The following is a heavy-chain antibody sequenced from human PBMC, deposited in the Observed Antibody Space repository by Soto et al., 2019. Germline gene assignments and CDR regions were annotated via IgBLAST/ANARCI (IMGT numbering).Heavy chain of an antibody. V-gene: IGHV3-23*01. Sequence: LRLSCAASGFTFSSYAMSWVRQAPGKGLEWVSAISGSGGSTYYADSVKGRFTISRDNSKNTLYLQMNSLRAEDTAVYYCAKVRRYCSSTSCPYYYYYGMDVWGQGTTVTVSS. CDR2: ISGSGGST. J-gene: IGHJ6*02. CDR1: GFTFSSYA. CDR3: AKVRRYCSSTSCPYYYYYGMDV. D-gene: IGHD2-2*01.